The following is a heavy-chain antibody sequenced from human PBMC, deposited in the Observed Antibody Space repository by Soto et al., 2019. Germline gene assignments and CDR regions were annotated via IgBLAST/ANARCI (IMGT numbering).Heavy chain of an antibody. CDR3: ASSFQDSSGYLGAFDI. Sequence: GASVKVSCKASGYTFTCYAMHWVRQAPGQRLEWMGWINAGNGNTKYSQKFQGRVTITRDTSASTAYMELSSLRSEDTAVYYCASSFQDSSGYLGAFDIWGQGTMVTVAS. CDR2: INAGNGNT. CDR1: GYTFTCYA. J-gene: IGHJ3*02. D-gene: IGHD3-22*01. V-gene: IGHV1-3*01.